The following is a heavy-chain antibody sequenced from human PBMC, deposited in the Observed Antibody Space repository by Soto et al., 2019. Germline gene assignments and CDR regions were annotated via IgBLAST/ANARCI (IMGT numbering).Heavy chain of an antibody. CDR1: GGSISSSNYY. V-gene: IGHV4-39*01. J-gene: IGHJ4*02. CDR2: IYYTGSP. CDR3: ARLLHDSSGYYYFDY. D-gene: IGHD3-22*01. Sequence: SETLSLTCTVSGGSISSSNYYWGWIRQPPGKGLEWIASIYYTGSPYNNPSLRSRVTMSVDTSQNQFSLKLTSVTAADTAVYYCARLLHDSSGYYYFDYWGQGTLGTSPQ.